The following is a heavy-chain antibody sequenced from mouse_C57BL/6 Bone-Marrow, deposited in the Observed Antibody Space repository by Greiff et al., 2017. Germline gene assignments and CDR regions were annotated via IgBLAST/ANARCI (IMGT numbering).Heavy chain of an antibody. CDR1: GYTFTSYW. V-gene: IGHV1-5*01. D-gene: IGHD1-1*01. Sequence: EVQLQESGTVLARPGASVKMSCTTSGYTFTSYWMHWVKQRPGQGLEWIGAIYPGNSDTSYNQKFKGKAKLTAVTSASTAYMELSSLTNEDSAVYYCTRDYYGSSYYFDYWGQGTTLTVSS. CDR3: TRDYYGSSYYFDY. CDR2: IYPGNSDT. J-gene: IGHJ2*01.